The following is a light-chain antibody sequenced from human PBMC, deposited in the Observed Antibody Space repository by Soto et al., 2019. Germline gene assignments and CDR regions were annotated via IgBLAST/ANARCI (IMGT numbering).Light chain of an antibody. CDR1: QSISSW. Sequence: GDRVTITCRASQSISSWLAWYQQKPGKAPKLLIYDASSLESGVPSRFSGSGSGTEFTLTISSLQPDDFATYYCQQYNSYSGTFGQGTNVDI. V-gene: IGKV1-5*01. CDR2: DAS. J-gene: IGKJ1*01. CDR3: QQYNSYSGT.